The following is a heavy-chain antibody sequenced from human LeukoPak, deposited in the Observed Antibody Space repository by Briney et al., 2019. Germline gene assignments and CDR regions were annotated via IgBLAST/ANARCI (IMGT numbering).Heavy chain of an antibody. V-gene: IGHV3-48*01. CDR3: ARRAGAYSHPYDY. CDR1: GFTFSSYS. CDR2: ISSSSSTI. Sequence: QTGGSLRLSCAASGFTFSSYSMNWVRQAPGKGLEWVSYISSSSSTIYYADSVKGRFTISRDNSKNTLYLQMNSLRAEDTAVYYCARRAGAYSHPYDYWGQGTLVTVSS. D-gene: IGHD4/OR15-4a*01. J-gene: IGHJ4*02.